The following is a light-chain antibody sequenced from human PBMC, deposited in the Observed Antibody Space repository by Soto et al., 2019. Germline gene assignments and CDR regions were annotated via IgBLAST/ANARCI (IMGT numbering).Light chain of an antibody. J-gene: IGKJ1*01. CDR1: QSVSSY. Sequence: EIVLTQSPATLSLSPGERATLSCRASQSVSSYLAWYQQKPGQAPRLLIYDASNRATGSPARFSGSGSGTVFTLTISSLEPEDFAVYYCQQRISWPLTFGQGTKVEV. CDR3: QQRISWPLT. V-gene: IGKV3-11*01. CDR2: DAS.